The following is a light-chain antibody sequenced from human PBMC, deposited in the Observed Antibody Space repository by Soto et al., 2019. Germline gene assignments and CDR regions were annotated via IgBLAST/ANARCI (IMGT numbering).Light chain of an antibody. J-gene: IGLJ1*01. Sequence: QSALTQPPSVSGAPGQRVTISCTGSSSNIGAGYDVHWYQQLPGTAPKLPIYGNSNRPSGVPDRFSGSKSGTSASLAITGLQAEDEADYYCQSYDSSLSGYVFGTGTRSPS. CDR2: GNS. CDR1: SSNIGAGYD. CDR3: QSYDSSLSGYV. V-gene: IGLV1-40*01.